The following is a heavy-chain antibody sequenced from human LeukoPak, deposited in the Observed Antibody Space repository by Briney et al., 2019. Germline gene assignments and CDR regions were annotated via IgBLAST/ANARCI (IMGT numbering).Heavy chain of an antibody. V-gene: IGHV3-9*01. CDR2: ISWNSGSI. D-gene: IGHD6-19*01. CDR1: GFTFDDYA. CDR3: AKDISYSSGWSSGLIGYFDY. J-gene: IGHJ4*02. Sequence: PGGSLRLSCAASGFTFDDYAMHWVRQAPGKGLEWVSGISWNSGSIGYADSVKGRFTISRDNAKNSLYLQMNSLRAEDTALYYCAKDISYSSGWSSGLIGYFDYWGQGTLVTVSS.